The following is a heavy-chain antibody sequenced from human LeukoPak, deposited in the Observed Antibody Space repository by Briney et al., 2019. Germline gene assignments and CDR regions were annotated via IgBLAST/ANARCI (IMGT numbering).Heavy chain of an antibody. CDR3: ARTRIVGATDYFDY. CDR1: GLTVSANY. Sequence: GGSLRLSCAASGLTVSANYMSWVCQAPGKGLEWVSVIYSCSSSYYSVSVKGRFSISRDNSENTLYLQMNSLRAEDTAVYYCARTRIVGATDYFDYWGQGALVTVSA. D-gene: IGHD1-26*01. J-gene: IGHJ4*02. CDR2: IYSCSSS. V-gene: IGHV3-53*01.